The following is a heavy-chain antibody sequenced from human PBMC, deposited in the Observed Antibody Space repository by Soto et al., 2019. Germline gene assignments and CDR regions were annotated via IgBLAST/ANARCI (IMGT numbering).Heavy chain of an antibody. V-gene: IGHV1-69*01. J-gene: IGHJ6*02. D-gene: IGHD4-17*01. CDR2: IIPISDTR. CDR3: ARAHYGYYGNYYHYCGMDV. CDR1: GGTFSSYA. Sequence: QVQLVQSGAEVKKPGSSVTVSCKASGGTFSSYAISWVRQAPGQGLEWMGGIIPISDTRSFAQKFQGRVTITAQESTCTAYRELSSLSSEDTAVYYCARAHYGYYGNYYHYCGMDVWGQGTTVTVSS.